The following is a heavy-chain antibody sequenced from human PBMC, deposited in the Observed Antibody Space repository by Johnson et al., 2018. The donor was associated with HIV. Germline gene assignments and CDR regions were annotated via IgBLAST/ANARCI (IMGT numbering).Heavy chain of an antibody. CDR1: GFTVSSNY. J-gene: IGHJ3*01. Sequence: VQLVESGGGLVQRGGSLRLSCAASGFTVSSNYMTWLRQAPGKGLEWVSVIYSGGSTYYSDSVKGRFTISRDHSENTLYLQMNSLRPEDTAVYFCARDGKYSSIGPDAFDVWGQGTMVAVSS. D-gene: IGHD6-13*01. CDR3: ARDGKYSSIGPDAFDV. CDR2: IYSGGST. V-gene: IGHV3-66*02.